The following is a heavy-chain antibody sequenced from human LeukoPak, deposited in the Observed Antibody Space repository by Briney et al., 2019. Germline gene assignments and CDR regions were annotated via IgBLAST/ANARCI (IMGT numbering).Heavy chain of an antibody. CDR1: GYTFTSYG. CDR2: ISAYNGNT. V-gene: IGHV1-18*01. D-gene: IGHD4-17*01. J-gene: IGHJ5*02. CDR3: ARGVTTYNWFDP. Sequence: ASVKVSCKASGYTFTSYGISWVRQAPGQGLEWMGWISAYNGNTNYAQKLQGRVTMTRDTSTSTVYMELSRLRSDDTAVYYCARGVTTYNWFDPWGQGTLVTVSS.